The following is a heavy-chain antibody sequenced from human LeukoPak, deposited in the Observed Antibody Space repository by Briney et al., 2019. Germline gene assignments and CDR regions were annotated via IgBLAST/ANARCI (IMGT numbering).Heavy chain of an antibody. CDR1: GFTFSSYA. CDR2: ISYDGSNK. D-gene: IGHD6-19*01. V-gene: IGHV3-30-3*01. Sequence: PGGSLRLSCAASGFTFSSYAMHWVCQAPGKGLEWVAVISYDGSNKYYADSVKGRFTISRDNSKNTLYLQMNSLRAEDTAVYYCAREAPAGSGLDYWGQGTLVTVSS. J-gene: IGHJ4*02. CDR3: AREAPAGSGLDY.